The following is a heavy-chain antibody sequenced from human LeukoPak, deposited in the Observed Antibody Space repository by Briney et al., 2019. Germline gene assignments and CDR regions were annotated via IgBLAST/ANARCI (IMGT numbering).Heavy chain of an antibody. CDR2: ISSSGSTI. Sequence: GGSLRLSCAASGFTFSSYEMNWVRQAPGKGLEWVSYISSSGSTIYYANSVKGRFTISRDNAKNSLYLQMNSLRAEDTAVYYCAREGDMVTSFDYWGQGTLVTVSS. CDR3: AREGDMVTSFDY. V-gene: IGHV3-48*03. D-gene: IGHD5-12*01. CDR1: GFTFSSYE. J-gene: IGHJ4*02.